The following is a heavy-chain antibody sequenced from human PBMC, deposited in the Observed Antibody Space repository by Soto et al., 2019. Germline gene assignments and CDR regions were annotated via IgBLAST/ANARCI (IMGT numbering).Heavy chain of an antibody. CDR3: ERVRVATGFES. V-gene: IGHV4-31*03. D-gene: IGHD5-12*01. CDR2: IYYSGST. CDR1: GGSISSGGYY. J-gene: IGHJ5*01. Sequence: QVQLQESGPGLVKPSQTLSLTCTVSGGSISSGGYYWSWIRQHPGKGLEWIGYIYYSGSTYYNPSLKSRVTISVATSKNQFSLKLSSVPAAHTAVDYCERVRVATGFESWGRGNRVTVSS.